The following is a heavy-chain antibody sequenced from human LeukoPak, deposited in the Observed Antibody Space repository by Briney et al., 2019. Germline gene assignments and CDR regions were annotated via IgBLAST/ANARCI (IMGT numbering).Heavy chain of an antibody. V-gene: IGHV4-59*01. Sequence: SETLSLTCTVSGGSISSYYWSWIRQPPGKGLEWIGYVFYSGSTNYNPSLKSRVTISVDTSQNQFSLKLSSVTAADTAVYYCARGSLRLFDYWGQGTLVTVSS. CDR3: ARGSLRLFDY. CDR1: GGSISSYY. J-gene: IGHJ4*02. CDR2: VFYSGST. D-gene: IGHD5/OR15-5a*01.